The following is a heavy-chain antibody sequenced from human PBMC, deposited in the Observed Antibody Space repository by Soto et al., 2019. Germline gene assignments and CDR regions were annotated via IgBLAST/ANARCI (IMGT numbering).Heavy chain of an antibody. J-gene: IGHJ4*02. CDR2: IFPIFGTA. D-gene: IGHD5-18*01. CDR1: GGTFSSYA. Sequence: GASVKVSCKASGGTFSSYAISWVRQAPGQGLDWMVVIFPIFGTANYAQKFQGRDTITADESTSTAYMELSSLRSEDTAVYYCAREDPALRGYSYGQYYFDYWGQGTLVTVSS. V-gene: IGHV1-69*13. CDR3: AREDPALRGYSYGQYYFDY.